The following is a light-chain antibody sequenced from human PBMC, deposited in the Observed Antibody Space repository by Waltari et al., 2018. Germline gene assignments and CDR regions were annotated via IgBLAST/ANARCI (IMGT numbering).Light chain of an antibody. CDR2: GVT. J-gene: IGLJ3*02. V-gene: IGLV2-23*02. CDR3: SSYTQSRTRV. Sequence: QSALTQSASVSGSPGQPITISCTGTSSDVGAYNLVSWYQHLPGRAPKLILSGVTKRPSGISDRFSGSKSGNTASLTISGLQSEDEADYYCSSYTQSRTRVFGGGTKVTVL. CDR1: SSDVGAYNL.